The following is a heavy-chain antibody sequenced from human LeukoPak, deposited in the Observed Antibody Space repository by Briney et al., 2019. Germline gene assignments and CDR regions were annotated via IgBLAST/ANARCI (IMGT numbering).Heavy chain of an antibody. D-gene: IGHD3-3*01. CDR1: GYTFTGYY. CDR2: INPNSGGT. CDR3: ARGGIGGLRFLEWLLGEVVDY. V-gene: IGHV1-2*02. J-gene: IGHJ4*02. Sequence: ASVKVSCKASGYTFTGYYMHWVRQAPGQGLEWMGWINPNSGGTNYAQKFQGRVTMTRDTSISTAYMELSRLRSDDTAVYYCARGGIGGLRFLEWLLGEVVDYWGQGTLVTVSS.